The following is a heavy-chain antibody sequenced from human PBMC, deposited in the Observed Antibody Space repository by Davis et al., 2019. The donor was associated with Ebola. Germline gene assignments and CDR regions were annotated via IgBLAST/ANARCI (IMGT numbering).Heavy chain of an antibody. CDR1: GGSMESYY. D-gene: IGHD3-16*01. CDR3: ARVIHPGLGSPYYYDYAMDV. J-gene: IGHJ6*02. V-gene: IGHV4-59*01. CDR2: IYDTGYT. Sequence: MPSETLSLTCKVSGGSMESYYWTWIRQPPGKGLEWMGYIYDTGYTTYSPSLKSRVTLSVDTSKNQFSLKLTSVTAADTAVYYCARVIHPGLGSPYYYDYAMDVWGQGTTVTVSS.